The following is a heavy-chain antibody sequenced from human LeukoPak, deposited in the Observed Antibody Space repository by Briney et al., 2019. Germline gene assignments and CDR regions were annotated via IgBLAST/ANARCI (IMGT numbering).Heavy chain of an antibody. CDR1: GYSENFYG. CDR2: ISAQHGQT. CDR3: ARDRKMATIIGDFDY. J-gene: IGHJ4*02. Sequence: ASVKVSCKTSGYSENFYGITWVRQVAGQGLEWMGWISAQHGQTEYAPNSQDRVTMTTDTSTSTAYMELRSLRSDDTAVYYCARDRKMATIIGDFDYWGQGTLVTVSS. D-gene: IGHD5-24*01. V-gene: IGHV1-18*01.